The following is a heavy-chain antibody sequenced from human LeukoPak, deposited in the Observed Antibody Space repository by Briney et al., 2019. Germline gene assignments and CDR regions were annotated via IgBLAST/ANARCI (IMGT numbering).Heavy chain of an antibody. CDR2: IYSGDST. Sequence: PGGSLRLSCAASGFTVSGNYMSWVRQAPGKGLEWVSIIYSGDSTYYADSVKGRFTISRDNSKNTLYLQMNSLRAEDTAVYYCARVFWEKDGFIGAFDIWGQGTMVTVSS. CDR3: ARVFWEKDGFIGAFDI. CDR1: GFTVSGNY. J-gene: IGHJ3*02. V-gene: IGHV3-66*01. D-gene: IGHD3-3*01.